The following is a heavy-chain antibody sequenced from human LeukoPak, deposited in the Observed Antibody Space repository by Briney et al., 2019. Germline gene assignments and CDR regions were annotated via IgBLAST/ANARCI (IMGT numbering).Heavy chain of an antibody. D-gene: IGHD2-21*01. J-gene: IGHJ4*02. CDR2: IYYSGGT. V-gene: IGHV4-39*01. CDR3: ARHLNNCGDDCYIFDY. Sequence: SETLSLTCTVSGGSINSGSYYWGWIRQSPGKGLEWIGAIYYSGGTFYNPSLKSRVTISVDTSKDQFSLKLSSVTAADTAVYYCARHLNNCGDDCYIFDYWGQGTLVTVSS. CDR1: GGSINSGSYY.